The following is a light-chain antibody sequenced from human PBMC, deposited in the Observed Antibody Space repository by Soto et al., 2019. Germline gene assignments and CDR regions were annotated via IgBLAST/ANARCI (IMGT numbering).Light chain of an antibody. V-gene: IGKV1-39*01. CDR2: AAS. Sequence: DIQMTQSPSSLSASVGDRVTITCRASQTISWYLNWYQQKPGKAPDLLIDAASTLQSGVPSRFSGSGSGTDFTLTISSLQPEDFATYHCQQSYTTPYTFGQGTKLDIK. CDR3: QQSYTTPYT. J-gene: IGKJ2*01. CDR1: QTISWY.